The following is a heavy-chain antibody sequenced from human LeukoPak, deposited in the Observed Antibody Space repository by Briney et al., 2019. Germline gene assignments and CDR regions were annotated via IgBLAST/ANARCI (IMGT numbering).Heavy chain of an antibody. CDR3: ARGLNGDYY. J-gene: IGHJ4*02. D-gene: IGHD2-21*02. CDR1: GFTFNSYW. Sequence: PGGSLRLSCAASGFTFNSYWLLWVRQAPGKGLVWVSRINRDGTTTAYADSVKGRFTISRDNAKNTLYLQMNSLRAEDTAVYYCARGLNGDYYRGQGTLVTVSS. V-gene: IGHV3-74*01. CDR2: INRDGTTT.